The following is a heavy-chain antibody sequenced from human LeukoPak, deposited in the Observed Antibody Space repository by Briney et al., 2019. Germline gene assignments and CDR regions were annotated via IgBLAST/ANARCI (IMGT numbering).Heavy chain of an antibody. CDR2: IYHSGST. CDR3: ARKGKQWLDWGGSLDY. J-gene: IGHJ4*02. D-gene: IGHD6-19*01. V-gene: IGHV4-4*02. CDR1: GGSISSSNW. Sequence: PSETLSLTCAVSGGSISSSNWWSWVRQPPGKGLEWIGEIYHSGSTNYNPSLKSRVTISVDKSKNQFSLKLSSVTAADTAVYYCARKGKQWLDWGGSLDYWGQGTLVTVSS.